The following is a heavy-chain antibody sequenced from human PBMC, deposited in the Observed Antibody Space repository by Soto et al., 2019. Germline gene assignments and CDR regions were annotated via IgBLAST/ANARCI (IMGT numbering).Heavy chain of an antibody. V-gene: IGHV2-5*02. CDR3: AHSKTSGMRYYFDY. Sequence: QLTLKESGPTLVKPTQTLTLTCTFSGFSLSTTRVGVGWIRQPPGEALEWLALLYWDDDKLYSPSLKRRLTITKDTSKNQVVLTLTNMDPVDTATYYCAHSKTSGMRYYFDYWGQGTLVTVSS. CDR1: GFSLSTTRVG. J-gene: IGHJ4*02. CDR2: LYWDDDK.